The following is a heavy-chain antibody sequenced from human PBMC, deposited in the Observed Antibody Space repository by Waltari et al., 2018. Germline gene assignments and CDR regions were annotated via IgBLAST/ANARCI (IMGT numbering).Heavy chain of an antibody. J-gene: IGHJ6*02. V-gene: IGHV3-30-3*01. CDR3: ARERWGGDGYNYGYYYYYGMDV. CDR1: GFTFSSYA. Sequence: GFTFSSYAMHWVRQAPGKGLEWVAVISYDGSNKYYADSVKGRFTISRDNSKNTLYLQMNSLRAEDTAVYYCARERWGGDGYNYGYYYYYGMDVWGQGTTVTVSS. CDR2: ISYDGSNK. D-gene: IGHD5-12*01.